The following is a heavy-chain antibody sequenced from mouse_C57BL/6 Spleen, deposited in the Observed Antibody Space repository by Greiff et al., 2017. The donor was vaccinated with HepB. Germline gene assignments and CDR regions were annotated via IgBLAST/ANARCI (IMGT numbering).Heavy chain of an antibody. V-gene: IGHV1-26*01. D-gene: IGHD4-1*01. Sequence: VQLQQSGPELVKPGASVKISCKASGYTFTDYYMNWVKQSHGKSLEWIGDINPNNGGTSYNQKFKGKATLTVDKSSSTAYMELRSLTSEDSAVYYCARYRNWDIAWFAYWGQGTLVTVSA. CDR3: ARYRNWDIAWFAY. CDR1: GYTFTDYY. CDR2: INPNNGGT. J-gene: IGHJ3*01.